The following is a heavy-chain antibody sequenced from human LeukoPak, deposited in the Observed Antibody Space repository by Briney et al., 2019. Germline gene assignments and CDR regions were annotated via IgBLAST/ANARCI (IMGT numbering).Heavy chain of an antibody. CDR2: IWYDGSNK. D-gene: IGHD5-18*01. CDR3: ARDRGYSYAHPLDY. V-gene: IGHV3-33*01. J-gene: IGHJ4*02. Sequence: GTSLRLSCAASGFTFTSYGMHWVRQAPGKGLEWVALIWYDGSNKYYADSVRGRFTTSRDNSKNTLYLQMNSLRAEDTAVYYCARDRGYSYAHPLDYWGQGTLVTVSS. CDR1: GFTFTSYG.